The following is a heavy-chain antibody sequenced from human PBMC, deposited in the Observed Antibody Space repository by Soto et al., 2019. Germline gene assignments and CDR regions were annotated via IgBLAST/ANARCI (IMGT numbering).Heavy chain of an antibody. D-gene: IGHD4-4*01. V-gene: IGHV1-2*02. CDR2: INPNSGCT. CDR1: GDTFTVYY. CDR3: ARGTVFDY. Sequence: AVKVSCTASGDTFTVYYMNWVRQAPGQGLEWMGWINPNSGCTNYAQKFQGRVTMTRDTSISTAYMELIRLRSDDTAVYYCARGTVFDYWGQGTLVTVS. J-gene: IGHJ4*02.